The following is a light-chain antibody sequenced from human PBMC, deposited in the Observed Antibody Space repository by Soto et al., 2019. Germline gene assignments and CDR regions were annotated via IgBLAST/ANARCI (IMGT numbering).Light chain of an antibody. Sequence: EVVWTHSPDPLSLSPEESATLSCRTSRSDSDYLAWYQQKPGQAPRLLIYDASSRATGIPARFSGSGSGTDFTLTISSLEPEDFAVYSCQQRSNWPTFGQGTRLEIK. V-gene: IGKV3-11*01. J-gene: IGKJ5*01. CDR2: DAS. CDR1: RSDSDY. CDR3: QQRSNWPT.